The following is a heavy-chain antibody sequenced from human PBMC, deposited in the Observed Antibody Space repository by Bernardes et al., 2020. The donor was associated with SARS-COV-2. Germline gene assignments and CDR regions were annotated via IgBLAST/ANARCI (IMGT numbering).Heavy chain of an antibody. J-gene: IGHJ6*02. CDR1: GGSISGGSYG. CDR2: FYYRGNT. Sequence: SETLSLTCTVSGGSISGGSYGWGWIRQPPGKGLDWIGTFYYRGNTYYNPSLKSPLPMSVDTSKNQFSLELRSVTAADTAVYYCSRPGVTMIRGPPRRLSYGMDVWGQGTTVTVSS. D-gene: IGHD3-10*01. CDR3: SRPGVTMIRGPPRRLSYGMDV. V-gene: IGHV4-39*01.